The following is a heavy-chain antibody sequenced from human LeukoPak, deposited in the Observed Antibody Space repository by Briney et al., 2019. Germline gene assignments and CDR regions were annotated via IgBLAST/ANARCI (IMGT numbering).Heavy chain of an antibody. CDR3: ARDGSETYYYDSSGVLDGAFDI. D-gene: IGHD3-22*01. CDR1: GYTFTSYY. J-gene: IGHJ3*02. Sequence: ASVKVSCKASGYTFTSYYMHWVRQAPGQGLEWMGIINPSGGSTSYAQKFQGRVTMTRDTSTSTVYMELSSLRSEDTAVYCCARDGSETYYYDSSGVLDGAFDIWGQGTMVTVSS. V-gene: IGHV1-46*01. CDR2: INPSGGST.